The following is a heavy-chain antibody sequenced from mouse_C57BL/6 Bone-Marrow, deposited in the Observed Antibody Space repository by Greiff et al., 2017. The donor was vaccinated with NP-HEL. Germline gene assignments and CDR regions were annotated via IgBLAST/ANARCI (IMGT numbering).Heavy chain of an antibody. CDR2: IDPSDSYT. CDR3: ARDGSGPYYAMDY. Sequence: VQLQQPGAELVKPGASVKLSCKASGYTFTSYWMQWVKQRPGQGLEWIGEIDPSDSYTNYNQKFKGKATLTVDTSSSTAYMQLSSLTSEDSAVYYCARDGSGPYYAMDYWGQGTSVTVSS. CDR1: GYTFTSYW. D-gene: IGHD1-1*01. J-gene: IGHJ4*01. V-gene: IGHV1-50*01.